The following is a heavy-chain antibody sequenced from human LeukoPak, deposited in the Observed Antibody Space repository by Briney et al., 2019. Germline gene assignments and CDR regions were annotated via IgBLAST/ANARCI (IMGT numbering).Heavy chain of an antibody. J-gene: IGHJ4*02. V-gene: IGHV3-23*01. Sequence: PGGSLRLSCAASGFTFNYYDMTWVRQAPGKGLEWVSVISAGGDITYYADSVKGRFTISRDDSKNMLYLQMNSLRAEDTAVYYCVPQGAGDPFDYWGQATLVTVSS. CDR1: GFTFNYYD. CDR3: VPQGAGDPFDY. CDR2: ISAGGDIT. D-gene: IGHD4-17*01.